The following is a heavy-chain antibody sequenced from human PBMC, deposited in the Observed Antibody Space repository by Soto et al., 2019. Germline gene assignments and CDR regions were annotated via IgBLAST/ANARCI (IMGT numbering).Heavy chain of an antibody. CDR1: GFTFSSYA. CDR2: ISGSGGRT. Sequence: PGGSLRLSCAASGFTFSSYAMSWVRQAPGKGLEWVSAISGSGGRTYYADSVKGRFTISRDNSKNTLYLQVNSLRAEDTAVYYWAEYYGDRQTDYWGQGTLVTVAS. D-gene: IGHD4-17*01. J-gene: IGHJ4*02. CDR3: AEYYGDRQTDY. V-gene: IGHV3-23*01.